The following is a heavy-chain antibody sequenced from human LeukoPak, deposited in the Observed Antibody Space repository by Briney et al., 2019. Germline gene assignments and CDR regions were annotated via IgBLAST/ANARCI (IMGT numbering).Heavy chain of an antibody. V-gene: IGHV4-59*01. J-gene: IGHJ6*03. Sequence: SETLSLTCTVSGGSISSYYWSWIRQPPGKGLEWIGYTYYSGGTNYNPSLKSRVTISVDTSKNQFSLKLSSVTAADTAVYYCARVGIAVAGRRYYYYYMDVWGKGTTVTISS. D-gene: IGHD6-19*01. CDR3: ARVGIAVAGRRYYYYYMDV. CDR2: TYYSGGT. CDR1: GGSISSYY.